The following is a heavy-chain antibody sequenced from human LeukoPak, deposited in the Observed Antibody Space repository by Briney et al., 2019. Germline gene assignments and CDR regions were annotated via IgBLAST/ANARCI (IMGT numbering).Heavy chain of an antibody. D-gene: IGHD5-12*01. J-gene: IGHJ6*03. CDR2: VDSDGTGT. CDR3: IRTLIVATSPYMDV. V-gene: IGHV3-74*01. Sequence: GGSLRLSCAASGFTFSSYWMHWVRQAPGKGLVWVSRVDSDGTGTTYADSVEGRFTISRDNAKNTVYLQMHSLRAEDTAIYYCIRTLIVATSPYMDVWGKGTTVTVSS. CDR1: GFTFSSYW.